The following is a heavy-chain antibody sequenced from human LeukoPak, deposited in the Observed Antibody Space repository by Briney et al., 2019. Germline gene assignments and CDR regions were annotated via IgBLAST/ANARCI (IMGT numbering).Heavy chain of an antibody. J-gene: IGHJ4*02. V-gene: IGHV1-69*04. CDR1: GGTFSSYA. D-gene: IGHD3-22*01. CDR2: IIPILGIA. CDR3: ARRVRSMYYYDSSGYPTETPFDY. Sequence: SVKVSCKASGGTFSSYAISWVRQAPGQGLEWMGRIIPILGIANYAQKFQGRVTITADKSTSTAYMELSSLRSEDTAVYYCARRVRSMYYYDSSGYPTETPFDYWGQGTLVTVSS.